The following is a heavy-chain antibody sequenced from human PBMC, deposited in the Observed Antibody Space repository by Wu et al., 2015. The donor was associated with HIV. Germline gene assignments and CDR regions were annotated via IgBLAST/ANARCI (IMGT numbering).Heavy chain of an antibody. CDR3: AREGCRQHRGFDL. Sequence: QVQLVQSGPEVKKPGASVKVSCKASGYTFINDGMNWVRQAPGQGLEWMGWISVYNGNTNYAQSLQGRVNMTTDTSTNTAYMELRSLRFDDTAVYYCAREGCRQHRGFDLWGRGHPG. V-gene: IGHV1-18*01. J-gene: IGHJ2*01. CDR1: GYTFINDG. D-gene: IGHD6-13*01. CDR2: ISVYNGNT.